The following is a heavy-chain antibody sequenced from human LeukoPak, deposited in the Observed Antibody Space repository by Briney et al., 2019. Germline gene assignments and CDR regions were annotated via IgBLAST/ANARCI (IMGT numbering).Heavy chain of an antibody. V-gene: IGHV4/OR15-8*03. CDR1: GDSISNDNW. J-gene: IGHJ4*02. D-gene: IGHD5-18*01. Sequence: SETLSLTCTVSGDSISNDNWWTWVRRPPGKGLEWIGEIHHSGSPIYKSSLRSRVTMSVDRSRNQFSLKLSSVTAADTAVYYCARAGRVLRVWIQLWPLDYWGQGTLVTVSS. CDR2: IHHSGSP. CDR3: ARAGRVLRVWIQLWPLDY.